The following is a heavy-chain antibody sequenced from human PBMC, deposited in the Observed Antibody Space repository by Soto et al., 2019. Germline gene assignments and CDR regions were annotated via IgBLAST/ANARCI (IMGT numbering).Heavy chain of an antibody. Sequence: QVQLVESGGGVVQPGRSLTLSCAASGFTFRNYGMHWVRQAPGKGLEWVAVILNDGSNRYHADSVKDRFTISRDNTRNTPDWQMNILRAVDSGVYYCARDDEYTGNGLDVWGQGNGVPVSP. J-gene: IGHJ6*01. D-gene: IGHD1-26*01. V-gene: IGHV3-33*01. CDR1: GFTFRNYG. CDR2: ILNDGSNR. CDR3: ARDDEYTGNGLDV.